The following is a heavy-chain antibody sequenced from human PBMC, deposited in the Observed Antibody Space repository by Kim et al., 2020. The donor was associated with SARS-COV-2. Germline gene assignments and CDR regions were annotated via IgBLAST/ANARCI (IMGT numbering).Heavy chain of an antibody. V-gene: IGHV4-39*07. CDR1: GGSISSSSYY. J-gene: IGHJ5*02. D-gene: IGHD6-19*01. Sequence: SETLSLTCTVSGGSISSSSYYWGWIRQPPGKGLEWIGSIYYSGSTYYNPSLKSRVTISVDTSKNQFSLKLSSVTAADTAVYYCARDWSSGWYSGGFDPWGQGTLVTVSS. CDR3: ARDWSSGWYSGGFDP. CDR2: IYYSGST.